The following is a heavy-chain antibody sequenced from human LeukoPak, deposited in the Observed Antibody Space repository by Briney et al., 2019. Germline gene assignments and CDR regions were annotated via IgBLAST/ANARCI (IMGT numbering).Heavy chain of an antibody. CDR1: GFTFGDHS. J-gene: IGHJ4*02. CDR3: AEGRPQFSSGWYSFDY. V-gene: IGHV3-7*01. Sequence: SGGSLRLSCAASGFTFGDHSMSWFRQAPEKGLEWVANIREDGSEKYYVGSVRGRFTISRDNVKNSLFLQMNSLRTEDTAVYYCAEGRPQFSSGWYSFDYWGQGTRVTVSS. D-gene: IGHD6-19*01. CDR2: IREDGSEK.